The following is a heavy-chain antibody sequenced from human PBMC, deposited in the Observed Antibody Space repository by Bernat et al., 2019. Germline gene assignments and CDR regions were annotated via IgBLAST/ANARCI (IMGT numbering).Heavy chain of an antibody. J-gene: IGHJ2*01. CDR3: ARGSGSNPLGWYFDL. CDR2: ISYDGSNK. Sequence: QVQLVESGGGVVQPGRSLRLSCAASGFTSSSYAMHWVRQAPGKGPEWVAVISYDGSNKYYADSVKGRFTISRDNSKNTLYLQMNSLRAEDTAVYYCARGSGSNPLGWYFDLWGRGTLVTVSS. V-gene: IGHV3-30*01. D-gene: IGHD4-11*01. CDR1: GFTSSSYA.